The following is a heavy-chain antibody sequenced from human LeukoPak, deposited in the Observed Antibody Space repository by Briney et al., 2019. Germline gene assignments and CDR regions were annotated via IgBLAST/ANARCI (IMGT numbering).Heavy chain of an antibody. CDR3: AREYSSSSEYYFDY. V-gene: IGHV4-34*01. CDR1: GGSFSGYY. D-gene: IGHD6-6*01. J-gene: IGHJ4*02. Sequence: SETLSLTCAVYGGSFSGYYWSWIRQPPGKGLEWIGEINHSGSTNYNPSLKSRVTISVDTSKNQFSLKLSSVTAADTAVYYCAREYSSSSEYYFDYWGQGTLVTXSS. CDR2: INHSGST.